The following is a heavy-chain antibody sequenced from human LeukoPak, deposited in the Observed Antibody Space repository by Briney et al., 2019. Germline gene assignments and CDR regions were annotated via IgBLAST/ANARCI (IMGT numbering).Heavy chain of an antibody. V-gene: IGHV3-20*04. Sequence: GGALRLSCAASGFTFDDYGMSGVRQAPGKGLEWVAGINWNGGSTGYADSVKGRFTISRDNAKNSLYLQMNSLRAEDTALYYCARDLVAVAGDDYWGQGTLVTVSS. CDR2: INWNGGST. CDR3: ARDLVAVAGDDY. D-gene: IGHD6-19*01. J-gene: IGHJ4*02. CDR1: GFTFDDYG.